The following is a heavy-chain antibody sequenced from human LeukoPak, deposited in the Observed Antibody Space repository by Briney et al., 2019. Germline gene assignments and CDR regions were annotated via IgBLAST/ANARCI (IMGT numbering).Heavy chain of an antibody. CDR1: GYTFTSYG. V-gene: IGHV1-18*01. CDR2: ISAYNGNT. CDR3: ARDVHIVVVTAIPDAFDI. Sequence: ASVKVSCKASGYTFTSYGISWVRQAPGQGLEWMGWISAYNGNTNYAQKLQGRVTMTTDTSTSTAYMELRSLRSDDTAVYYCARDVHIVVVTAIPDAFDIWGQGTMVTVSS. J-gene: IGHJ3*02. D-gene: IGHD2-21*02.